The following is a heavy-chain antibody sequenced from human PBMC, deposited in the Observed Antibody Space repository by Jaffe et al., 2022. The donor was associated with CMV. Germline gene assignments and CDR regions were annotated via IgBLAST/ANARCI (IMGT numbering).Heavy chain of an antibody. CDR3: ARGPDTAMVTDYYYYYMDV. V-gene: IGHV4-34*01. J-gene: IGHJ6*03. CDR1: GGSFSGYY. CDR2: INHSGST. Sequence: QVQLQQWGAGLLKPSETLSLTCAVYGGSFSGYYWSWIRQPPGKGLEWIGEINHSGSTNYNPSLKSRVTISVDTSKNQFSLKLSSVTAADTAVYYCARGPDTAMVTDYYYYYMDVWGKGTTVTVSS. D-gene: IGHD5-18*01.